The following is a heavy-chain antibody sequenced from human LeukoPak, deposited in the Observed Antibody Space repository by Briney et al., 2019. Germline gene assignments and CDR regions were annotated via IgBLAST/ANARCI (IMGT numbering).Heavy chain of an antibody. CDR1: GYTFTGYY. V-gene: IGHV1-2*02. CDR2: INPNSGGT. CDR3: AKDQSRSNYRFDY. J-gene: IGHJ4*02. Sequence: ASVKVSCKASGYTFTGYYMHWVRQAPGQGLEWMGWINPNSGGTNYAQKFQGRVTMTRDTSISTAYMELSRLRSDDTAVYYCAKDQSRSNYRFDYWGQGTLVTVSS. D-gene: IGHD4-11*01.